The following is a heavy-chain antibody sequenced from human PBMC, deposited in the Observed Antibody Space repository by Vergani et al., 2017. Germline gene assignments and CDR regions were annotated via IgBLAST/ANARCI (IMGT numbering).Heavy chain of an antibody. CDR2: IYYSGST. V-gene: IGHV4-39*01. J-gene: IGHJ6*02. Sequence: QLQLQESGPGLVKPSETLSLTCTVSGGSISSSSYYWGWIRQPPGKGLEWIGSIYYSGSTYYNPSLKSRVTISVDTSKNQFSLKLSSVTAAYTAVYYCGGKTYYDFWSGYSRMDVWGQGTTVTVSS. CDR1: GGSISSSSYY. D-gene: IGHD3-3*01. CDR3: GGKTYYDFWSGYSRMDV.